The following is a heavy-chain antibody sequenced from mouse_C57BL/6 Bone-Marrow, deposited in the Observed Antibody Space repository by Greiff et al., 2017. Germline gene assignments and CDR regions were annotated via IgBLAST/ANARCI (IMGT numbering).Heavy chain of an antibody. V-gene: IGHV1-82*01. CDR1: GYAFSSSW. Sequence: QVQLQQSGPELVKPGASVKISCKASGYAFSSSWMNWVKQRPGKGLEWIGRIYPGDGDTNYNGKFKGKATLTAAKSSSTAYMQLSSLTSEDSAVYFCARKLLEYYFDYWGQGTTLTVSS. D-gene: IGHD2-12*01. CDR3: ARKLLEYYFDY. CDR2: IYPGDGDT. J-gene: IGHJ2*01.